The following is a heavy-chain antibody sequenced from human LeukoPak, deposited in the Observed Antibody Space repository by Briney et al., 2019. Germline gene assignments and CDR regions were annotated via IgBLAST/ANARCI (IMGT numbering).Heavy chain of an antibody. D-gene: IGHD6-19*01. J-gene: IGHJ4*02. CDR3: ARESYSSLSY. CDR1: GFTFSSYA. CDR2: ISGSGGST. V-gene: IGHV3-23*01. Sequence: GGSLRLSCAASGFTFSSYATSWVRQAPGKGLEWVSAISGSGGSTNYADSVKGRFTISRDNAKNSLYLQMNSLRAEDTAVYYCARESYSSLSYWGQGTLVTVSS.